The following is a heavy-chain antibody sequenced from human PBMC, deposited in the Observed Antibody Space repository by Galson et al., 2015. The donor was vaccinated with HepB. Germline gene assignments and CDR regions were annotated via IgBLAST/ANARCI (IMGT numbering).Heavy chain of an antibody. V-gene: IGHV1-8*01. D-gene: IGHD3-22*01. J-gene: IGHJ3*02. CDR1: GYTFTSYD. CDR2: MNPNSGNT. Sequence: SVKVSCKASGYTFTSYDINWVRQATGQGLEWMGWMNPNSGNTGYAQKFQGRVTITADESTSTAYMELSSLRSEDAAVYYCARGARPTYRIVVVNDAFDIWGQGTMVTVSS. CDR3: ARGARPTYRIVVVNDAFDI.